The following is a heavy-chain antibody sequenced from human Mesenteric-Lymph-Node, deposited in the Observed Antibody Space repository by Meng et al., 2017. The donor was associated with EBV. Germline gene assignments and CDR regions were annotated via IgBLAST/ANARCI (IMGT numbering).Heavy chain of an antibody. CDR3: AKGRGGGNSVLFDY. Sequence: EVQLVESGGGLVQPWGSLRLSCATSGFTFSNYAMSWVRQAPGKGLEWVSGISGSGSSTYYADSVKGRFTISRDNSKNTLYLQLNSLRGEDTALYYCAKGRGGGNSVLFDYWGQGTLVTVSS. D-gene: IGHD4-23*01. J-gene: IGHJ4*02. CDR2: ISGSGSST. V-gene: IGHV3-23*04. CDR1: GFTFSNYA.